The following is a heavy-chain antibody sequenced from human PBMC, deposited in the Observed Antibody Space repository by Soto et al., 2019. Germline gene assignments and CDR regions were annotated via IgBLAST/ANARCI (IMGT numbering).Heavy chain of an antibody. CDR2: ISSSGSTI. CDR3: ARELEPKTDGSGSYYNHPWRGRFDL. Sequence: PGGSLRLSCAASGFTFSDYYMSWIRQAPGKGLEWVSYISSSGSTIYYADSVKGRFTISRDNAKNSLYLQMNSLRAEDTAVYYCARELEPKTDGSGSYYNHPWRGRFDLWGQGTLVPVSS. V-gene: IGHV3-11*01. D-gene: IGHD3-10*01. J-gene: IGHJ5*02. CDR1: GFTFSDYY.